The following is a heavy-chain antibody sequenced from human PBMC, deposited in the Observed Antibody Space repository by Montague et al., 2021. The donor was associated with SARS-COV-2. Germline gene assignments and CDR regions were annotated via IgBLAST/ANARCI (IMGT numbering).Heavy chain of an antibody. D-gene: IGHD2/OR15-2a*01. CDR3: TRARSKAIDY. CDR1: GASMTRRW. CDR2: IFHDGTS. J-gene: IGHJ4*02. V-gene: IGHV4-4*02. Sequence: SETLSLTCAVSGASMTRRWWTWVRQPPGQRLQWIGEIFHDGTSRSNYXPALKSRVTISIDTSKNQFFLRLSSVTAADTALYFCTRARSKAIDYWGQGALVTVSS.